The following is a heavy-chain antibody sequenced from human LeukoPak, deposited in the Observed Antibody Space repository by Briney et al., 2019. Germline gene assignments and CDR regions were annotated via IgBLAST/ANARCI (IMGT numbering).Heavy chain of an antibody. CDR2: ISASGATT. CDR3: AKDLWNY. Sequence: GGSLRLSCAASGFNFSIYAMSWVRQAPGRGLQWVSGISASGATTYYADSLKGRFTVSRDISKNTLCLQMNSLRAEDTAVYYCAKDLWNYWGQGTLVTVSS. D-gene: IGHD3-3*01. V-gene: IGHV3-23*01. CDR1: GFNFSIYA. J-gene: IGHJ4*02.